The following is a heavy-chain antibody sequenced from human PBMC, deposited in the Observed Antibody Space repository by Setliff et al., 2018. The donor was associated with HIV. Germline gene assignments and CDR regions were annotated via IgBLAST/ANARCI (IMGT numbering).Heavy chain of an antibody. CDR2: ISGDSGNI. Sequence: ASVKVSCKASGYTFRNFGISWVRQAPGQGLEWMGRISGDSGNIKYAQKLQGRVTMTTDTSTSTAYMELRSLRSDDTAVYYCARARGGCSGGSCPAHHYYYYMDVWGKGTTVTVSS. V-gene: IGHV1-18*01. CDR3: ARARGGCSGGSCPAHHYYYYMDV. CDR1: GYTFRNFG. D-gene: IGHD2-15*01. J-gene: IGHJ6*03.